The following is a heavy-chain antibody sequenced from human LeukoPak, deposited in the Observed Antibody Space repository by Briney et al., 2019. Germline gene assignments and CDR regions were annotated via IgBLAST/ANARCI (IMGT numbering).Heavy chain of an antibody. CDR3: ASLLTPYHGSGGGGMDV. D-gene: IGHD3-10*01. CDR1: GFTFSTHW. J-gene: IGHJ6*02. Sequence: GGSLRLSCAASGFTFSTHWMYWVRQAPGKELVWVSRISGDGRGTSYADSVKGRFTISRDNAKDTLYLQMTSLRVEDTAVYSCASLLTPYHGSGGGGMDVWGQGTTVTVSS. CDR2: ISGDGRGT. V-gene: IGHV3-74*01.